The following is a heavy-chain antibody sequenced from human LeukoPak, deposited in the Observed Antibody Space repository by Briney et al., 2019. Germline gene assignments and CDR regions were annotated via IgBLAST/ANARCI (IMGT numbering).Heavy chain of an antibody. V-gene: IGHV3-48*03. CDR3: ARGGGYYV. CDR2: ISTSGTTI. CDR1: SFFSSSYE. D-gene: IGHD3-22*01. Sequence: GGSLRLSCAASSFFSSSYEMNWVRQAPGKGLEWVSFISTSGTTIYYADSVKGRFTISRDNAKNSLYLQLNSLRAEDTAVYYCARGGGYYVWGQGALVTVSS. J-gene: IGHJ4*02.